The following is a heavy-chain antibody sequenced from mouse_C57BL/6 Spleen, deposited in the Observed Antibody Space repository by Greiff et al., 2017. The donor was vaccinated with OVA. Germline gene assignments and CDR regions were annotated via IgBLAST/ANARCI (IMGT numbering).Heavy chain of an antibody. D-gene: IGHD1-1*01. CDR1: GYTFTEYT. V-gene: IGHV1-62-2*01. Sequence: QVQLQQSGAELVKPGASVKLSCKASGYTFTEYTIHWVKQRSGQGLEWIGWFYPGSGSIKYNEKFKDKATLTADKSSSTVYMELSRVTSEDSAVYFCARHEDPLYYYGSSLYYAMDYWGQGTSVTVSS. J-gene: IGHJ4*01. CDR2: FYPGSGSI. CDR3: ARHEDPLYYYGSSLYYAMDY.